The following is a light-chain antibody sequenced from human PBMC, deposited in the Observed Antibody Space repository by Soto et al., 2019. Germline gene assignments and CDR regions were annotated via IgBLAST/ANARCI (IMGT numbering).Light chain of an antibody. J-gene: IGKJ1*01. Sequence: DIQMTQSPSTLSASVGDRVTITCRASQSISPWLAWYQQKPGKAPKLLMYKASSLASGVPSRFSGSGSGTEFTLTISSLQPDDFATYYCQHYKTYSRAFGQGTKVEIK. V-gene: IGKV1-5*03. CDR3: QHYKTYSRA. CDR2: KAS. CDR1: QSISPW.